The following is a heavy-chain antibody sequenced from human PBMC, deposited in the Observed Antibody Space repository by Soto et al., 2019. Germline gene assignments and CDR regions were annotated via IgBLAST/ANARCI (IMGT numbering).Heavy chain of an antibody. CDR1: GFTFSDYY. CDR2: ISSSGSTI. CDR3: ARVRSTGSGSGPWGGPKWFDP. V-gene: IGHV3-11*01. D-gene: IGHD3-10*01. J-gene: IGHJ5*02. Sequence: GGSLRLSCAASGFTFSDYYMSWIRQAPGKGLEWVSYISSSGSTIYYADSVKGRFTISRDNAKNSLYLQMNSLRAEDTAVYYCARVRSTGSGSGPWGGPKWFDPWGQGTLVNVS.